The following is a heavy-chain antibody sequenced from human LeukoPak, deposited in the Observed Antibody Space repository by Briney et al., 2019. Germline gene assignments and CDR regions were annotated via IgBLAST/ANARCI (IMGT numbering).Heavy chain of an antibody. Sequence: GASLILSCAASGFTFSDYYMSWIRQARGDGLGWRLYITSSGTNVYYAASVKGRFTVSRDKAKSSLYLQMNSLKSEDTSMDFCAGQWFGDYWGQGTLVTVSS. CDR2: ITSSGTNV. CDR1: GFTFSDYY. V-gene: IGHV3-11*01. D-gene: IGHD3-10*01. CDR3: AGQWFGDY. J-gene: IGHJ4*02.